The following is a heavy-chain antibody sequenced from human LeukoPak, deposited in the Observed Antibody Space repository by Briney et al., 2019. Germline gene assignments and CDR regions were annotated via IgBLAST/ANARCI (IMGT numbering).Heavy chain of an antibody. V-gene: IGHV3-21*01. Sequence: PGGSLRLSCAASGFTFSSYSMNWVRQAPGKGLEWVSSISSGSSYIYYADSVKGRFTISRDNAKNSLYLQMNSLRAEDTAVYYCARDGGSGRNGAFDVWGQGTMVTVSS. CDR1: GFTFSSYS. CDR2: ISSGSSYI. CDR3: ARDGGSGRNGAFDV. D-gene: IGHD2-15*01. J-gene: IGHJ3*01.